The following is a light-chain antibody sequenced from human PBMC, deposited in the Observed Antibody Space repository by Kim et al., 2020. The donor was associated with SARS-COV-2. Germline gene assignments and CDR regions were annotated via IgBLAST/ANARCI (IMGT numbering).Light chain of an antibody. CDR3: QQYYSTPRYS. J-gene: IGKJ2*03. CDR1: QSVLYSSDNKNY. Sequence: TINCKSSQSVLYSSDNKNYLAWYQQKPGQPPKLLIYWASTRESGVPDRFSGSGSGTDFTLTISSLQAEDVAVYYCQQYYSTPRYSFGQGTKLEI. V-gene: IGKV4-1*01. CDR2: WAS.